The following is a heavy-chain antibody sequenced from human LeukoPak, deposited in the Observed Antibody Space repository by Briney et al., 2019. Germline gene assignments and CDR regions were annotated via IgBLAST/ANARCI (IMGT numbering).Heavy chain of an antibody. Sequence: KTGGSLKLSCAASGFTFSSYSMNWVRQAPGKGLEWVSSISSSSSYIYYADSVKGRFTISRDNAKNSLYLQMNSLRAEDTAVYYCAKAFDYDSSGYSDYWGQGTLVTVSS. CDR1: GFTFSSYS. CDR3: AKAFDYDSSGYSDY. J-gene: IGHJ4*02. V-gene: IGHV3-21*01. CDR2: ISSSSSYI. D-gene: IGHD3-22*01.